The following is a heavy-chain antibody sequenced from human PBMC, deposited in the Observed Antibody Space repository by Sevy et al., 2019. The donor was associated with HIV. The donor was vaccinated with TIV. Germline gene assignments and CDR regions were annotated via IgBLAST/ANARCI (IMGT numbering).Heavy chain of an antibody. Sequence: ASVKVSCKASGGTFSSYAINWVRQAPGQGLEWMGRIIPIPGIPNYAQKFQGRVTITADKSTSTAYMELSSLRSEDTAVYYCERDASSYCTSYSCYGGWFDPWGQGTLVTVSS. D-gene: IGHD2-2*01. V-gene: IGHV1-69*04. CDR2: IIPIPGIP. J-gene: IGHJ5*02. CDR1: GGTFSSYA. CDR3: ERDASSYCTSYSCYGGWFDP.